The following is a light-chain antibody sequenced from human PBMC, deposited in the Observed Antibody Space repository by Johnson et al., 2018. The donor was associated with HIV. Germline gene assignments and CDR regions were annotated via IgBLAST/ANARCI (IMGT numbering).Light chain of an antibody. CDR2: ENN. J-gene: IGLJ1*01. Sequence: QSVLTQPPSVSAAPGQKVTISCSGSNSNIGNNYISWYQQLPRTAPKLLIYENNKRPSGIPDRFSGSKSGTSAPLAIAGLQTGGEADYYCGTRDNSLSTGAVFGTATKVTVL. CDR3: GTRDNSLSTGAV. V-gene: IGLV1-51*02. CDR1: NSNIGNNY.